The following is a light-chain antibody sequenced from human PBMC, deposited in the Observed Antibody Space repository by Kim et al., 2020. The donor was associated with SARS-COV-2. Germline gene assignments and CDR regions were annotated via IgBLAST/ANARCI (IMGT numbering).Light chain of an antibody. J-gene: IGLJ2*01. CDR2: EDD. CDR1: SGSIDDNY. CDR3: QSYNRDNVI. V-gene: IGLV6-57*03. Sequence: GKTVTISCTRRSGSIDDNYVQWYQQRPGGVPTTVIYEDDKRPSGVSDRFSGSIDDSANSASLTNSGLRTEDEADYYCQSYNRDNVIFGGGTQLTVL.